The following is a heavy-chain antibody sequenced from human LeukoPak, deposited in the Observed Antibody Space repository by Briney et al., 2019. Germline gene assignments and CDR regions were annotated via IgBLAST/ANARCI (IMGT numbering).Heavy chain of an antibody. V-gene: IGHV3-48*03. J-gene: IGHJ4*02. Sequence: PGGSLRLSCAASGFTFSNYEMNWVRQAPGKGLEWVSYISSTSNMIYYADSVRGRFTISRDNAENSLYLQMNSLRVEDTAVYYCATASGSWYRYYFDNWGQGNLVTVSS. CDR3: ATASGSWYRYYFDN. D-gene: IGHD6-13*01. CDR1: GFTFSNYE. CDR2: ISSTSNMI.